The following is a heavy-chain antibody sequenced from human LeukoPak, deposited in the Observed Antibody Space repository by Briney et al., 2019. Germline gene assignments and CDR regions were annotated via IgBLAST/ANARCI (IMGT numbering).Heavy chain of an antibody. CDR3: ARGGYYGSGNDFRFDP. D-gene: IGHD3-10*01. V-gene: IGHV4-59*01. Sequence: PSETLSLTCTVSGGSISSYYWSWIRQPPGKGLEWIGNIYYSGSTNYKPSLKSRVTISVDTSKNRFSLKLSSVTAADTAVYYCARGGYYGSGNDFRFDPWGQGTLVTVSS. CDR2: IYYSGST. J-gene: IGHJ5*02. CDR1: GGSISSYY.